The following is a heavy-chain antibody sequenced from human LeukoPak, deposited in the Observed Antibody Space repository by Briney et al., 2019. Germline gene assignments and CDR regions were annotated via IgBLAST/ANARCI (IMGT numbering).Heavy chain of an antibody. J-gene: IGHJ4*02. CDR3: ARGSDYWAFDY. CDR1: GGSISSSSYY. D-gene: IGHD2-8*02. V-gene: IGHV4-39*07. CDR2: IYYSGST. Sequence: SETLSLTCTVSGGSISSSSYYWGWIRQPPGKGLEWIGSIYYSGSTYYNPSLKSRVTISVDTSKNQFSLKLSSVTAADTAVYYCARGSDYWAFDYWGQGTLVTVSS.